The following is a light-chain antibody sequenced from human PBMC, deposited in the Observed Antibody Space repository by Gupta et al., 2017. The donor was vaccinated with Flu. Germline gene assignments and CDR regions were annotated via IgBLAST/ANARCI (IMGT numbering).Light chain of an antibody. CDR2: FGS. CDR1: HSLLHSNSNNY. Sequence: IEFTQSRLSLPVTPGEPASISCRSRHSLLHSNSNNYLDWYLQKPGQSPQLLIYFGSNRASGVPDRFSGSGSGTDFTLNISRVEAEDVGVYYCQQDRHSGFFGGGTKVEIK. V-gene: IGKV2-28*01. CDR3: QQDRHSGF. J-gene: IGKJ4*01.